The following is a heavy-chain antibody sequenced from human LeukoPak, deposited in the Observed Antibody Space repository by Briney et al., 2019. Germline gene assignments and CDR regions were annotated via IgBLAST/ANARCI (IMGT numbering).Heavy chain of an antibody. Sequence: PSETLSLTCTVSGGSISSGTHCYNWIRQPPGKGLEWIGYIYYSGSTYYNPSLKSRVTISVDTSKNQFSLKLSSVTAADTAVYYCARDHTHDYWGQGTLVTVSS. J-gene: IGHJ4*02. V-gene: IGHV4-30-4*08. CDR2: IYYSGST. D-gene: IGHD2-2*02. CDR1: GGSISSGTHC. CDR3: ARDHTHDY.